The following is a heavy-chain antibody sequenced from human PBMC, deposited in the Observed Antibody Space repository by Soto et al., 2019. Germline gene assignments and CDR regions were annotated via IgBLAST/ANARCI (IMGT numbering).Heavy chain of an antibody. J-gene: IGHJ4*02. CDR2: IYYSGST. Sequence: QVQLQESGPGLVKPSQTLSLTCTVSGDSISSGDYYWSWIRQPPGKGLEWIGYIYYSGSTYYNPSLKSRVTISVDTSKNQFSLKLSSVTAADTAVYYCAASSDYVWGSYRSIDYWGQGTLVTVSS. V-gene: IGHV4-30-4*01. CDR1: GDSISSGDYY. CDR3: AASSDYVWGSYRSIDY. D-gene: IGHD3-16*02.